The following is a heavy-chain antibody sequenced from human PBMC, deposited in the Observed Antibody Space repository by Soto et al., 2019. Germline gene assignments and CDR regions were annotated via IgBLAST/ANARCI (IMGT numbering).Heavy chain of an antibody. CDR1: GFTFSSYG. CDR3: AKDGSYYDFDY. J-gene: IGHJ4*02. V-gene: IGHV3-23*01. Sequence: VGSLRLSCEASGFTFSSYGMTWARQAPGKGLEWVSTIFAGGITFYADSVKGRFTISRDNSQNTLYLQMTRLRVDDTALYYCAKDGSYYDFDYWGQGTQVTVSS. D-gene: IGHD3-10*01. CDR2: IFAGGIT.